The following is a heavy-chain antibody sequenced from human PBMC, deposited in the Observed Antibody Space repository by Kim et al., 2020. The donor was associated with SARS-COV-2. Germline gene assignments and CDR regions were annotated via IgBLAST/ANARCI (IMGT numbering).Heavy chain of an antibody. CDR2: IITIFGTA. Sequence: SVKVSCKASGGTFSSYAISWVRQAPGQGLEWMGGIITIFGTANYAQKFQGRVTITADESTSTAYMELSSLRSENTAVYYCARAVYSSSWSRFDPWGQGTLVTVSS. CDR1: GGTFSSYA. D-gene: IGHD6-13*01. J-gene: IGHJ5*02. CDR3: ARAVYSSSWSRFDP. V-gene: IGHV1-69*13.